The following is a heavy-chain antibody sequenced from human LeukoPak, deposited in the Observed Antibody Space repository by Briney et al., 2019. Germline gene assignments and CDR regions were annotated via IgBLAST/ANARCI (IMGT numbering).Heavy chain of an antibody. CDR2: ISGPGRTT. D-gene: IGHD2-15*01. CDR1: GFTFSSYG. J-gene: IGHJ4*02. V-gene: IGHV3-23*01. Sequence: GGTLRLSCAASGFTFSSYGMTWVRQAPGKGLEWVSAISGPGRTTYYADSVMGRFTISRDNSKNTLYLQMNSLRAEDTAAYYCATTYCSGASCAKRDFDYWGQGTLVTVSS. CDR3: ATTYCSGASCAKRDFDY.